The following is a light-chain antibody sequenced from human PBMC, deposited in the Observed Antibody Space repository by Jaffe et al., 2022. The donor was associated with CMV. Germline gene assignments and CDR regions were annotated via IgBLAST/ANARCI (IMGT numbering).Light chain of an antibody. CDR3: AAWDVSLRTWL. V-gene: IGLV1-44*01. CDR1: SSNIGSRH. J-gene: IGLJ3*02. Sequence: QSVLTQPPSASGTPGLRVTISCSGSSSNIGSRHVNWYQQFPGAAPQLLIHSNDQRPSGVPDRFSGSKTGTSASLAISGLQSEDEAEYYCAAWDVSLRTWLFGGGTKLTVL. CDR2: SND.